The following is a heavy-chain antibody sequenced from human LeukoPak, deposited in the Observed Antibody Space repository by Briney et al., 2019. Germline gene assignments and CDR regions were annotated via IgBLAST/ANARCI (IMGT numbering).Heavy chain of an antibody. CDR3: AKWGDYDVLTGYYVSDY. D-gene: IGHD3-9*01. CDR1: GFTFSSYA. J-gene: IGHJ4*02. Sequence: SGGSLRLSCAASGFTFSSYAMSWVRQAPGKGLEWVSAISGSGGCTYYADSVKGRFTISRDNSKNTLYLQMNSLRAEDTAVYYCAKWGDYDVLTGYYVSDYWGQGTLVTVSS. CDR2: ISGSGGCT. V-gene: IGHV3-23*01.